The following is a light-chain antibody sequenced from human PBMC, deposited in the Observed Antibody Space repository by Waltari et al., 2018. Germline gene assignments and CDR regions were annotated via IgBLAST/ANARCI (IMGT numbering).Light chain of an antibody. CDR3: QTWGTGIPRV. V-gene: IGLV4-69*01. Sequence: QLVLTQSPSASASLGASATLTCTLSSGHSRYTSAWHQQHPGQGPRYLMKVNSDGSHTKGDGIPDRFSGANSGAERYLTISSLRSEDEADYYCQTWGTGIPRVFGGGTKLTVL. J-gene: IGLJ2*01. CDR1: SGHSRYT. CDR2: VNSDGSH.